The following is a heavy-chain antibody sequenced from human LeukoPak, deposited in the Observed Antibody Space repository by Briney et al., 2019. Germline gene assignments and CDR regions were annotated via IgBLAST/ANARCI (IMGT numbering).Heavy chain of an antibody. CDR1: GGSFSGYY. Sequence: PSETLSLTCAVYGGSFSGYYWSWIRQPPGKGLEWIGEINHSGSTNYNPSLKGRVTISVDTSKNQFSLKLSSVTAADTAVYYCARRGQWLAPADYWGQGTQVTVSS. D-gene: IGHD6-19*01. CDR3: ARRGQWLAPADY. V-gene: IGHV4-34*01. J-gene: IGHJ4*02. CDR2: INHSGST.